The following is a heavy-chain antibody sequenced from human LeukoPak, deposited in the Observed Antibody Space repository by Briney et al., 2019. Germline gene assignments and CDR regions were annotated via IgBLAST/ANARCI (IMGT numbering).Heavy chain of an antibody. CDR2: ICGSGGST. V-gene: IGHV3-23*01. CDR3: AKDPYDFWSGYYPYFDY. D-gene: IGHD3-3*01. CDR1: GFTFSSYA. J-gene: IGHJ4*02. Sequence: PGGSLRLSCAASGFTFSSYAMSWVRQAPGEGLEWVSAICGSGGSTYYADSVKRRFTISRDNSKNTLYLQMNSLRAEDTAVYYCAKDPYDFWSGYYPYFDYWGQGTLVTVSS.